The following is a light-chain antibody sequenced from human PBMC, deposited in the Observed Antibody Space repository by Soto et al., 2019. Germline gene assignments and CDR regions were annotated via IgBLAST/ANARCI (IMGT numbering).Light chain of an antibody. J-gene: IGKJ1*01. V-gene: IGKV3-20*01. CDR1: QSVSSTY. CDR3: QQYGGSRWT. Sequence: EMFLTRSPATLSLSPGERATLSCRASQSVSSTYLAWYQQKPGQAPRLLIYGASNRATGIPDRFSGSGSGTDFTLTISRLEPEDFAVYYCQQYGGSRWTFGQGTKVDIK. CDR2: GAS.